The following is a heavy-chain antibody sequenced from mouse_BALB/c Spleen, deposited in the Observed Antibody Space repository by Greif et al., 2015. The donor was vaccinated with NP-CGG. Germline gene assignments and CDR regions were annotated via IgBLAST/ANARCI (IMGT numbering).Heavy chain of an antibody. CDR3: ARYDYDYYAMDY. CDR1: GYAFSSYW. D-gene: IGHD2-4*01. V-gene: IGHV1-80*01. CDR2: IYPGDGDT. Sequence: VKLMESGAELVRPGSSVKISCKASGYAFSSYWMNWVKQRPGQGPEWIGQIYPGDGDTNYNGKFKGKATLTADKSSSTAYMQLSSLTSEDSAVYFCARYDYDYYAMDYWGQGTSVTVSS. J-gene: IGHJ4*01.